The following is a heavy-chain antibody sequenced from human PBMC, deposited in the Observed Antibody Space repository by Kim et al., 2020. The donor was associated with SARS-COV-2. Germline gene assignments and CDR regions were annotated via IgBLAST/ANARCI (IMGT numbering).Heavy chain of an antibody. D-gene: IGHD1-26*01. CDR3: ARLGVGATYGMDV. V-gene: IGHV5-51*01. J-gene: IGHJ6*02. Sequence: RPSFQGQVTHSADQSISTAYLQWRSLKASDTAMYYCARLGVGATYGMDVWGQGTTVTVSS.